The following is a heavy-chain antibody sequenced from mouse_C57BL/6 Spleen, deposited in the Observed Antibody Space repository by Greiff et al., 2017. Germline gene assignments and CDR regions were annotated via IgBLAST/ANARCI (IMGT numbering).Heavy chain of an antibody. Sequence: EVKLVESGAELVKPGASVKLSCTASGFNIKDYYMHWVKQRTEQGLEWIGRIDPEDGETKYAPKFQGKATITADTSSNTAYLQLSSLTSEDTAVDYCARSRDEYYFDYWGQGTTRTVSS. V-gene: IGHV14-2*01. CDR2: IDPEDGET. D-gene: IGHD3-3*01. CDR3: ARSRDEYYFDY. CDR1: GFNIKDYY. J-gene: IGHJ2*01.